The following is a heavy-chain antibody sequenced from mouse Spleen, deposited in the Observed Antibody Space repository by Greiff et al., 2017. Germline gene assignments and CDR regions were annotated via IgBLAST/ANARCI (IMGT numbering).Heavy chain of an antibody. J-gene: IGHJ3*01. V-gene: IGHV1-64*01. CDR3: ARSNYSNWAWFAY. D-gene: IGHD2-5*01. CDR1: GYTFTSYW. CDR2: IHPNSGST. Sequence: GAELVKPGASVKLSCKASGYTFTSYWMHWVKQRPGQGLEWIGMIHPNSGSTNYNEKFKSKATLTVDKSSSTAYMQLSSLTSEDSAVYYCARSNYSNWAWFAYWGQGTLVTVSA.